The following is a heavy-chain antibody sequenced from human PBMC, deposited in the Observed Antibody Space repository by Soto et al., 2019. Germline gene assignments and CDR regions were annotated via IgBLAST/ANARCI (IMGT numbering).Heavy chain of an antibody. D-gene: IGHD1-7*01. Sequence: PGGSLRLSCAASEFTFRSYWMHWVRQSPGKGLVWVSRNSGDGSSTNYADSVKGRFTISRDNAKNTVYLQIDSLRAEDTAVYYCARSLPGTYGAFDLWGQGTMVTVSS. CDR1: EFTFRSYW. CDR2: NSGDGSST. CDR3: ARSLPGTYGAFDL. V-gene: IGHV3-74*01. J-gene: IGHJ3*01.